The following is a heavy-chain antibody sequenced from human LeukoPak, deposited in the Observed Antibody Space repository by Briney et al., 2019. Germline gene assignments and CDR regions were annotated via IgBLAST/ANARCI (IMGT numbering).Heavy chain of an antibody. J-gene: IGHJ3*02. CDR2: IYYSGST. D-gene: IGHD1-1*01. CDR1: GGSISSYY. V-gene: IGHV4-59*01. Sequence: SETLSLTCTVSGGSISSYYWSWIRQPPGKGLEWIGYIYYSGSTNYNPSLKSRVTISVDTSKNQFSLKLSSVTAADTAVYYCARDLENAFDIWGQGTMVTVSS. CDR3: ARDLENAFDI.